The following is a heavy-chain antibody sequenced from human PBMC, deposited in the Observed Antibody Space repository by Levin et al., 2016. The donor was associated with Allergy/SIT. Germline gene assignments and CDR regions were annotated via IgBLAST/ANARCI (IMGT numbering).Heavy chain of an antibody. D-gene: IGHD3-22*01. J-gene: IGHJ3*02. Sequence: WIRQPPGKGLEWIGYIYYSGSTYYNPSLKSRVTISVDTSKNQFSLKLSSVTAADTAVYYCARGGDYYDSNNADAFDIWGQGTMVTVSS. CDR3: ARGGDYYDSNNADAFDI. V-gene: IGHV4-30-4*07. CDR2: IYYSGST.